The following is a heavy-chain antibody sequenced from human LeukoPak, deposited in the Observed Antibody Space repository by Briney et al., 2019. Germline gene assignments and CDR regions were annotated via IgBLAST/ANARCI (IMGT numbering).Heavy chain of an antibody. V-gene: IGHV4-59*01. CDR2: IYYSGST. J-gene: IGHJ4*02. CDR1: GGSISSYY. Sequence: SETLSLTCTVSGGSISSYYWSWIRQPPGKGLEWIGYIYYSGSTNYNPSLKSRVTISVDTSKNQFSLKLSSVTAADTAVYYCARASRVAGSLYFDYWGQGTLVTVSS. CDR3: ARASRVAGSLYFDY. D-gene: IGHD6-19*01.